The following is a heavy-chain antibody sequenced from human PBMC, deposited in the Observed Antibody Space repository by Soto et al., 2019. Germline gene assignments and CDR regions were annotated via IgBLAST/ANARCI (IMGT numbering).Heavy chain of an antibody. V-gene: IGHV1-2*04. CDR3: AREGYQLLYGTGYYYGMDV. CDR2: INPNSGGT. J-gene: IGHJ6*02. Sequence: ASVKVACKASGYTFTCYYVHWVRQAPGRGLEWMGWINPNSGGTNYAQKFQGWVTMTRDTSISTAYMELSRLRSDDTAVYYCAREGYQLLYGTGYYYGMDVWGQGTTVTVSS. CDR1: GYTFTCYY. D-gene: IGHD2-2*02.